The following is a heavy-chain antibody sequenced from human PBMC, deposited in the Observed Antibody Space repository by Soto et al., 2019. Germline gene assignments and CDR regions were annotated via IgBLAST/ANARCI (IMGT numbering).Heavy chain of an antibody. Sequence: QVQLVESGGGVVQPGRSLRLSCAASGFTFSTYAMHWVRQAPGKDLEWVAVISYDGGNIDYADSVRGRFTISRDNSKNTLYLQTNSLRAEDTALYYCARGSYSGSWYAYFDYWGQGTLVTVSS. V-gene: IGHV3-30-3*01. CDR1: GFTFSTYA. J-gene: IGHJ4*02. D-gene: IGHD6-13*01. CDR3: ARGSYSGSWYAYFDY. CDR2: ISYDGGNI.